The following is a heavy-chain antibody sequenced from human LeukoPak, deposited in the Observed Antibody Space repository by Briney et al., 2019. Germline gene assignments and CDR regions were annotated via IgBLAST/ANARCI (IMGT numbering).Heavy chain of an antibody. D-gene: IGHD3-10*01. V-gene: IGHV3-23*01. CDR2: ISGSGDNT. CDR1: GFTFSSHG. Sequence: SGGPLRLSCAASGFTFSSHGMSWVRQAPGKGLEWVSTISGSGDNTYYADSVKGRFTISRDNSKNTLYLQMNSLRAEDTAVYYCARVTYGSGTYGAFDYWGQGTLVTVSS. CDR3: ARVTYGSGTYGAFDY. J-gene: IGHJ4*02.